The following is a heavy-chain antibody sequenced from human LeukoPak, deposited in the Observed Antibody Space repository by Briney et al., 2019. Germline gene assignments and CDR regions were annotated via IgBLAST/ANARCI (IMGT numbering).Heavy chain of an antibody. CDR3: ARDLGPATAILNWFDP. CDR2: ISSSSSYI. Sequence: GGSLRLSCAASGFTFSSYSMNWVRQAPGQGLEWVSSISSSSSYIYYADSVRGRFTISRDNAKNSLYLRMNSLRAEDTAVYDCARDLGPATAILNWFDPWGQGTLVTVSS. V-gene: IGHV3-21*01. D-gene: IGHD2-2*02. CDR1: GFTFSSYS. J-gene: IGHJ5*02.